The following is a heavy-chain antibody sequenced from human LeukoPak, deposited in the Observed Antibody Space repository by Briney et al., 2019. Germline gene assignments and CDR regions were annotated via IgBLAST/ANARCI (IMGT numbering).Heavy chain of an antibody. CDR1: GFTFSRYT. Sequence: GGSLRLSRAASGFTFSRYTINWVRQAPGKGLEWVSSISSNGAYICYADSMEGRFTISRDNAKNSLSLQMDSLRAEDTAVYYCAKGRYYYDSSGYPPDYWGQGTLVTVSS. CDR3: AKGRYYYDSSGYPPDY. V-gene: IGHV3-21*04. CDR2: ISSNGAYI. D-gene: IGHD3-22*01. J-gene: IGHJ4*02.